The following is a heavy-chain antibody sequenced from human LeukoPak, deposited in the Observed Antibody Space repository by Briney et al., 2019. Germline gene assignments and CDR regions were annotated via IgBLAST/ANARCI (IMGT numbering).Heavy chain of an antibody. CDR2: INPNSGLT. Sequence: ASVKVSCKASGYTFTGYYMHWVRQAPGRGLEWMGWINPNSGLTNYAQKFQGRVTMTRDTSITTAYMDLSRLISDDTAVYFCARGPLQWPDYWGQGTLVTVSS. J-gene: IGHJ4*02. D-gene: IGHD4-11*01. CDR3: ARGPLQWPDY. CDR1: GYTFTGYY. V-gene: IGHV1-2*02.